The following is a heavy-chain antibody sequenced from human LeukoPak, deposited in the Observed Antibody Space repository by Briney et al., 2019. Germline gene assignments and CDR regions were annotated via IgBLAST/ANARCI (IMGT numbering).Heavy chain of an antibody. D-gene: IGHD3-22*01. CDR2: ISSSSSYI. V-gene: IGHV3-21*01. J-gene: IGHJ3*02. CDR3: ARAGRYSYDSSGYYYDAFDM. Sequence: WGSLRLSCAASGFTFSSYSMNWVRQAPGKGLEWVSSISSSSSYIYYADSVKGRFTISRDNAKNSLCLQMNSLRAEDTAVYYCARAGRYSYDSSGYYYDAFDMWGQGTMVTVSS. CDR1: GFTFSSYS.